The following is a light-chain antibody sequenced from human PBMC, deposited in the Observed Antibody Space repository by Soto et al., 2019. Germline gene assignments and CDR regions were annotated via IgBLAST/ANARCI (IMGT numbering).Light chain of an antibody. J-gene: IGKJ1*01. CDR1: QSCSNNY. CDR2: GAS. V-gene: IGKV3-20*01. CDR3: QQYGSSGT. Sequence: EIVLTQSPGTLSLSAGERATLSCRAGQSCSNNYLAWSQHKPGQAPRLLIYGASNRATGIPVRFSGSGSGTDFTLTISRLEPEDFAVYYCQQYGSSGTFGQGTKVDI.